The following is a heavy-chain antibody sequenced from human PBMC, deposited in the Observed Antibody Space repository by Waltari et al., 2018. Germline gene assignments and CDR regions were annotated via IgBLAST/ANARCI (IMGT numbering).Heavy chain of an antibody. CDR1: GFTFSSYS. J-gene: IGHJ4*02. V-gene: IGHV3-21*04. CDR2: ISSSSSYI. Sequence: EVQLVESGGGLVKPGGSLRLSCAASGFTFSSYSMNWVRQAPGKGLEWVSAISSSSSYIYYADSVKGRFTISRDNAKNSLYLQMNSLRAEDTAVYYCAKTWDDGDSIYYFDYWGQGTLVTVSS. D-gene: IGHD4-17*01. CDR3: AKTWDDGDSIYYFDY.